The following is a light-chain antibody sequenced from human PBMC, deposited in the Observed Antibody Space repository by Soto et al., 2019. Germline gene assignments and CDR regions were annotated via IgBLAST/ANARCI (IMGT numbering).Light chain of an antibody. CDR2: AAS. Sequence: IQMTQSPSSVSASVGDRVTITCRASRGISSWLAWYQQKPGKAPKLLIYAASSLHSGVPSRFSGSGSGTDFTLTISSLQPEDFATYYCQQANSFSLTFGGGTKVEIK. V-gene: IGKV1D-12*01. CDR1: RGISSW. CDR3: QQANSFSLT. J-gene: IGKJ4*01.